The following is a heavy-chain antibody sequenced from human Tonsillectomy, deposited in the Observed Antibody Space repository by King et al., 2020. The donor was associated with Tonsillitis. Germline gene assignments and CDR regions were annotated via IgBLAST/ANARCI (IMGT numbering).Heavy chain of an antibody. V-gene: IGHV3-15*01. CDR3: TTADGIAVADTLVPYSFDP. CDR1: GFTFSNAW. D-gene: IGHD6-19*01. J-gene: IGHJ5*02. CDR2: IKSKTDGGTT. Sequence: VQLVESGGGLVKPGGSLRLSCAASGFTFSNAWMSWVRQAPGKGLEWVVRIKSKTDGGTTDYAAPVKGRFTISRDDSKNTLYLQMNSLKTEDTAVYYCTTADGIAVADTLVPYSFDPWGQGTLVTVSS.